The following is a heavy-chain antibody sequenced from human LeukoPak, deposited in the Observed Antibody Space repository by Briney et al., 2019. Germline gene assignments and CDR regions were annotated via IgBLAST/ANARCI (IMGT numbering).Heavy chain of an antibody. J-gene: IGHJ1*01. V-gene: IGHV3-48*03. CDR1: GFTFDDYA. D-gene: IGHD3-10*01. CDR2: IGHTGSIT. CDR3: VRDGAVVTSGSYPWRYFQY. Sequence: PGGSLRLSCAASGFTFDDYAMNWVRHAPGKGLEWVSYIGHTGSITDYADSVKGRFTVSRDNAKNSLYLQMNTLRAEDTAVYYCVRDGAVVTSGSYPWRYFQYWGLGTLVTVSS.